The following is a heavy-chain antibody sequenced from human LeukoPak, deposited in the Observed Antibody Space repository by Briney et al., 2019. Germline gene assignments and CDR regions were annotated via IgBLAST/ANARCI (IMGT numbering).Heavy chain of an antibody. D-gene: IGHD3-10*01. Sequence: QPGGSLRLSCAASGFIFSEYSMHWVRQAPGKGLEYVSAISTNGGSTYYANSVKGRFTISRDDPKNTLDLQMGSLRPEDMAVYYCARGFRYYGSGIDYWGQGTLVTVSS. CDR1: GFIFSEYS. CDR3: ARGFRYYGSGIDY. CDR2: ISTNGGST. V-gene: IGHV3-64*01. J-gene: IGHJ4*02.